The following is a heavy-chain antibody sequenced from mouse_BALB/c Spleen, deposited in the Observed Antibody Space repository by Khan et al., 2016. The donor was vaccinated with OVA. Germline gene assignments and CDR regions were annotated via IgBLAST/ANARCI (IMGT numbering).Heavy chain of an antibody. CDR3: GRSGYGSFGY. CDR1: GYTFTDYN. CDR2: IFPNTGGT. V-gene: IGHV1S29*02. Sequence: VQLQQSGPELVKPGASVKISCKASGYTFTDYNMDWVRQSQGESLEWIGYIFPNTGGTGYNQKFKTKATLTVDSSSSTAYMELRSLTSEDSAVYFCGRSGYGSFGYWGQGTLVTVSA. J-gene: IGHJ3*01. D-gene: IGHD1-2*01.